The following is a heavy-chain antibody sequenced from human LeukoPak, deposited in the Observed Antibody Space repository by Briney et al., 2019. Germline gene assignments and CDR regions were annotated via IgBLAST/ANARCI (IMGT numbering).Heavy chain of an antibody. CDR3: AKSGCSSTTCSFDS. Sequence: GGSLRLSCAASGFTVSSKFMSWVRQAPEKGLEWVSVIYSGDKTYYVDSVKGRFTISRDSSKNTLYLQMNSLRAEDTAKYYCAKSGCSSTTCSFDSWGQGTLVTVSS. CDR2: IYSGDKT. V-gene: IGHV3-53*01. J-gene: IGHJ4*02. D-gene: IGHD2-2*01. CDR1: GFTVSSKF.